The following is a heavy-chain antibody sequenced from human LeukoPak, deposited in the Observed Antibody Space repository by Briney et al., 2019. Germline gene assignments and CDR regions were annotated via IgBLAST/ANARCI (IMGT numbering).Heavy chain of an antibody. Sequence: PSETLSPAWTVSGGSISGYSCTWIRQPPGQGLEWIGYFHNSRTTSYNPSLTGRVTISVDTAMDQISLKLNSVTAADTAVYYWARRHLGLSPWGQGTLVTVSS. V-gene: IGHV4-59*01. CDR1: GGSISGYS. D-gene: IGHD3-16*02. CDR2: FHNSRTT. CDR3: ARRHLGLSP. J-gene: IGHJ5*02.